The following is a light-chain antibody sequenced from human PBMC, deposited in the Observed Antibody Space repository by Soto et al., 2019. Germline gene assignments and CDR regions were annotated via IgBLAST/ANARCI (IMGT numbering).Light chain of an antibody. Sequence: QSALTQPASVSGSPGQSITISCTGTSSDVGGYNYVSWYQQYPGNAPKLIIYEVRNRPSGVSSRFSGSRSGNTASLTISRLQAEDEADYYCSSYTTSSNVFGTGTKVTVL. CDR3: SSYTTSSNV. J-gene: IGLJ1*01. CDR1: SSDVGGYNY. V-gene: IGLV2-14*01. CDR2: EVR.